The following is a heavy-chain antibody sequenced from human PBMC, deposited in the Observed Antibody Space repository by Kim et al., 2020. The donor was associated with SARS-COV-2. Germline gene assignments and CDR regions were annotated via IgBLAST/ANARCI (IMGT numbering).Heavy chain of an antibody. V-gene: IGHV6-1*01. D-gene: IGHD3-16*01. CDR3: ARDPPGDQSYDI. Sequence: DYSLSVKSRIAINPDTSKNQFSLQLNSGTPDDTAVYYCARDPPGDQSYDIWGQGTMVTVSS. J-gene: IGHJ3*02.